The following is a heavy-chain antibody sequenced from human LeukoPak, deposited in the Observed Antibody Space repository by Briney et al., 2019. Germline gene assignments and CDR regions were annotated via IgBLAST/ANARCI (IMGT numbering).Heavy chain of an antibody. CDR1: GYSISSSYY. Sequence: SETLSLTCTVSGYSISSSYYWGWIRQPPGKGLEWIGSIYHSGNTYYNPSLKSRVTISVDTSKNQFSLKLSSVTAADTAVYYCAQTMVRGLGWFDPWGQGTMVTVSS. J-gene: IGHJ3*01. V-gene: IGHV4-38-2*02. CDR2: IYHSGNT. D-gene: IGHD3-10*01. CDR3: AQTMVRGLGWFDP.